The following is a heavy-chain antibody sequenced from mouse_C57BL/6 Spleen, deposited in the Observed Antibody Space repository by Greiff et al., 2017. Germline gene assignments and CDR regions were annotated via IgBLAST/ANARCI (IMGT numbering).Heavy chain of an antibody. J-gene: IGHJ4*01. Sequence: VHLVESGPGLVAPSQSLSITCTVSGFSLTSYAISWVRQPPGKGLEWLGVIWTGGGTNYNSALKSRLSISKDNSKSQVFLKMNSLQTDDTARYYCARNDDGYSYYYAMDYWGQGTSVTVSS. D-gene: IGHD2-3*01. V-gene: IGHV2-9-1*01. CDR1: GFSLTSYA. CDR2: IWTGGGT. CDR3: ARNDDGYSYYYAMDY.